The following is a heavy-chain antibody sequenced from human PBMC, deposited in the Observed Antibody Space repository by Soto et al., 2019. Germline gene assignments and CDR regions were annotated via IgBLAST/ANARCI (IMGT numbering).Heavy chain of an antibody. J-gene: IGHJ4*02. CDR1: GYTVTTYT. CDR2: INPYNGHT. V-gene: IGHV1-18*04. CDR3: ARGPLFLEWLGSYYLDF. Sequence: ASVKVSCKTSGYTVTTYTISWVRQAPGQGLEWMGWINPYNGHTDYAQSLQGRVTMTRDIPTSTAYMEPRGLRSDDTAVYYCARGPLFLEWLGSYYLDFWGQGTLVTVSS. D-gene: IGHD3-3*01.